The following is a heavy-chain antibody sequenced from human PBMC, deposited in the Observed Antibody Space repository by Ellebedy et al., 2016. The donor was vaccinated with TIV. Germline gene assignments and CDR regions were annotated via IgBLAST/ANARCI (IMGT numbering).Heavy chain of an antibody. V-gene: IGHV3-23*01. D-gene: IGHD3-22*01. Sequence: GESLKISCAASGFTFSSYAMSWVRQAPGKGLEWVSAISGSGGSTYYADSVKGRFTISRDNSKNTLYLQMNSLRAEDTAVYYCAKDHMIVAREINWGQGTLVTVSS. CDR3: AKDHMIVAREIN. J-gene: IGHJ4*02. CDR2: ISGSGGST. CDR1: GFTFSSYA.